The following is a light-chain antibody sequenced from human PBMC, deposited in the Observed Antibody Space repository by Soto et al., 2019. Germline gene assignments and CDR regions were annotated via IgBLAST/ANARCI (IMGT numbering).Light chain of an antibody. V-gene: IGKV3-20*01. Sequence: DIVLTQSPGTLSLSPGERATRSCRASQIISSTYLGWYQQKPGQAPRLLIYGASSRATGIPDRFSGSGSGTDFTLTISRLEPEDFAVYYCQHYGTSLYTFGQGTKLEIK. CDR2: GAS. CDR3: QHYGTSLYT. CDR1: QIISSTY. J-gene: IGKJ2*01.